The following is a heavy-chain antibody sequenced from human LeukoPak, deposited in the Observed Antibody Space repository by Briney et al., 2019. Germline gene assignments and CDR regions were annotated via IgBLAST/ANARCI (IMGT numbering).Heavy chain of an antibody. Sequence: ASVKVSCKASGYTFTSYYMHWVRQAPGQGLEWMGIINPSGGSTSYAQKFQGRVTMTRDTSTSTVYMELSSLRPEDTAVYYCARDLPDYGDYDAGGSFDYWGQGTLVTVSS. CDR2: INPSGGST. J-gene: IGHJ4*02. V-gene: IGHV1-46*01. CDR3: ARDLPDYGDYDAGGSFDY. D-gene: IGHD4-17*01. CDR1: GYTFTSYY.